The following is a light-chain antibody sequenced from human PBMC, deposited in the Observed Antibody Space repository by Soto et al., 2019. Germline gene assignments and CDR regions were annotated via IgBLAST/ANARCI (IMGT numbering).Light chain of an antibody. CDR3: QQYGSPPWT. V-gene: IGKV3-20*01. CDR1: PSVSSSY. Sequence: EIVLTQSPGTLSLSPGERATLSCRASPSVSSSYLAWYQQKPGQAPRLLIYGASSRATGIPDRFSGSGSGTHFTLTISSLEPEDFAVYYCQQYGSPPWTVGQGTNVEIK. J-gene: IGKJ1*01. CDR2: GAS.